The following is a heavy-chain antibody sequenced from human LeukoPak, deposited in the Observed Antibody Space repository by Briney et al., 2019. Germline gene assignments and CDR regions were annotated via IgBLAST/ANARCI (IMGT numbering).Heavy chain of an antibody. CDR3: ARVAGYCSSTSNCYSDY. CDR1: GFTFTSYT. V-gene: IGHV3-21*01. J-gene: IGHJ4*02. D-gene: IGHD2-2*01. Sequence: PGGSLRLSCAASGFTFTSYTMNRVRQAPGKGLEWVSSISSTSSYIYYTDSVKGRFTISRDNAKNSLYLQMNSLRAEDTAVYYCARVAGYCSSTSNCYSDYWGQGTLVTVSS. CDR2: ISSTSSYI.